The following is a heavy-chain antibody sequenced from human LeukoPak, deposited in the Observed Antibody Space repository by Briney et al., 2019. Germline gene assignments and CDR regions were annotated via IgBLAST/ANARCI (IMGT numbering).Heavy chain of an antibody. V-gene: IGHV3-7*01. Sequence: PGGSLRLSCAASGFTFSSYWMSWVRQAPGMGLEWVANIKQDGSEKYYVDSVKGRFTISRDNAKNSLYLQMNSLRAEDTAVYYCAREDYYDSSGPFYWGQGTLVTVSS. CDR1: GFTFSSYW. J-gene: IGHJ4*02. CDR2: IKQDGSEK. D-gene: IGHD3-22*01. CDR3: AREDYYDSSGPFY.